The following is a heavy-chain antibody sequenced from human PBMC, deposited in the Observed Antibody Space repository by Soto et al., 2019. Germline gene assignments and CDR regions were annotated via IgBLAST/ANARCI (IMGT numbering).Heavy chain of an antibody. Sequence: QVQLVESGGGVVQPGRSLRLSCAASGFTFSSYGMHWVRQAPGKGLEWVAVIWCDGSNKYYADSVKGRFTISRDNSKNTLYLKMNSLRAEDTAVYYCARDRTYSGYDVLSGAFDTWGQGTMVTVSS. J-gene: IGHJ3*02. V-gene: IGHV3-33*01. CDR3: ARDRTYSGYDVLSGAFDT. CDR1: GFTFSSYG. CDR2: IWCDGSNK. D-gene: IGHD5-12*01.